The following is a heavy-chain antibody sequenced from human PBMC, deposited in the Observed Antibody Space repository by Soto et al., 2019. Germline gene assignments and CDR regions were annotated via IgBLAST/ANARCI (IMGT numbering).Heavy chain of an antibody. Sequence: PGGSLRLSCAASGFTFSSYGMHWVRQAPGKGLEWVAVIWYDGSNKYYADSVKGRFTISRDNSKNTLYLQMNSLRAEDTAVYYCARVPSDYDILTGYYYYYYGMDVWGQGTTVTVPS. CDR3: ARVPSDYDILTGYYYYYYGMDV. J-gene: IGHJ6*02. D-gene: IGHD3-9*01. CDR2: IWYDGSNK. V-gene: IGHV3-33*01. CDR1: GFTFSSYG.